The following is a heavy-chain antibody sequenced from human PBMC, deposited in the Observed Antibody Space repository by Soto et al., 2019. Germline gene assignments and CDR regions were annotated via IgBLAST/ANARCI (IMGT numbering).Heavy chain of an antibody. J-gene: IGHJ4*02. D-gene: IGHD2-15*01. CDR1: GYTFTRYA. CDR2: INADNGDT. CDR3: ARYCSGTSCSLFDY. Sequence: QVQLVQSGAEVKKPGTSVKVSCKASGYTFTRYAMHWVRQAPGQRLEWMGWINADNGDTKYSQRLQGRVTITRDTSASTAYMELSSLRSDDTAVSYCARYCSGTSCSLFDYWGQGTLVTVSS. V-gene: IGHV1-3*01.